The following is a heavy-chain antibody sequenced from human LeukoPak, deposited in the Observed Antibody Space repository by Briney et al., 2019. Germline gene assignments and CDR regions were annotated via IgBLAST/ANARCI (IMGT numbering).Heavy chain of an antibody. V-gene: IGHV3-23*01. CDR1: GFTFSSYA. D-gene: IGHD2-15*01. CDR3: AKRGPYCSGGSCYALFDY. J-gene: IGHJ4*02. CDR2: ISGSGGST. Sequence: GGSLRLSCAASGFTFSSYAMSWVRQAPGKGLEWVSAISGSGGSTYYADSVKGRFYISRDNSKNTLYPQMNSLRAEDTAVYYCAKRGPYCSGGSCYALFDYWGQGTLVTVSS.